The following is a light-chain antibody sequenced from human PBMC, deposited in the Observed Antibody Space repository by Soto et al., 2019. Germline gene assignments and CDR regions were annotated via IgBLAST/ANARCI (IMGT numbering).Light chain of an antibody. V-gene: IGKV3-15*01. CDR2: GAF. CDR3: QQYNNWTPWT. Sequence: EIVMTQSPATLSVSPGERATLSCRASQSVNSNLAWYQQRRGQAPRLLIYGAFTRATGIPARFSGSGSGTEFTLTISSLQSEDFAVYYCQQYNNWTPWTFGQGTTVEIK. J-gene: IGKJ1*01. CDR1: QSVNSN.